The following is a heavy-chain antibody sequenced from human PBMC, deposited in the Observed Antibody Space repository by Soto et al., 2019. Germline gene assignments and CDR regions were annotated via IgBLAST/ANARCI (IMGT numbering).Heavy chain of an antibody. CDR1: GFTFSSYS. J-gene: IGHJ4*02. D-gene: IGHD2-2*01. V-gene: IGHV3-21*01. CDR2: ISSSSSYI. CDR3: ASEGRYCSSTSCYVD. Sequence: GGSLRLSCAASGFTFSSYSMNWVRQAPGKGLEWVSSISSSSSYIYYADSVKGRFTISRDNAKNSLYLQMNSLRAEDTAVYYCASEGRYCSSTSCYVDWGQGTLVTVSS.